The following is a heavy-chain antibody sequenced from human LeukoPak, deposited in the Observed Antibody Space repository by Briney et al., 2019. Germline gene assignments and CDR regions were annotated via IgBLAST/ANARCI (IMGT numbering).Heavy chain of an antibody. CDR2: INHSGST. CDR3: ARKGVVRGVIILREYWFDP. V-gene: IGHV4-34*01. CDR1: GGSFSGYY. D-gene: IGHD3-10*01. J-gene: IGHJ5*02. Sequence: SETLSLTCAVYGGSFSGYYWSWIRQPPGKGLEWIGEINHSGSTNYNPSLKSRVTISVDTSKNQFSLKLSSVTAADTAVYYCARKGVVRGVIILREYWFDPWGQGTLVTVSS.